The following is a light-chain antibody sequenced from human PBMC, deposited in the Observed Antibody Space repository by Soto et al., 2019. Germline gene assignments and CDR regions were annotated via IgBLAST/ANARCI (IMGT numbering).Light chain of an antibody. J-gene: IGLJ6*01. Sequence: QSALTQPASVSGSPGQSVTISCTGTSSDVGAYNYVSWYQLHPGKAPKLLISEVSNRPSGVSSRFSGSKSGNTASLTISGLQAEDEADYYCKAWDNSLNAHVFGSGTQLTVL. CDR3: KAWDNSLNAHV. CDR2: EVS. V-gene: IGLV2-14*01. CDR1: SSDVGAYNY.